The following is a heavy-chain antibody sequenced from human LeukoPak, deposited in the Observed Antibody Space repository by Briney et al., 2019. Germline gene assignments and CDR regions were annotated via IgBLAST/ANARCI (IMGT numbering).Heavy chain of an antibody. CDR3: ATERGGGTWFDP. CDR1: GYTFTTYH. CDR2: INTRDGNT. J-gene: IGHJ5*02. Sequence: ASVKVSCKASGYTFTTYHMHWVRQAPGQGLEWMGMINTRDGNTNYAQKFQGRVTMTRDASTSTVYMELSSLSSEDTAVYHCATERGGGTWFDPWGRGTLVTVSS. D-gene: IGHD2-15*01. V-gene: IGHV1-46*01.